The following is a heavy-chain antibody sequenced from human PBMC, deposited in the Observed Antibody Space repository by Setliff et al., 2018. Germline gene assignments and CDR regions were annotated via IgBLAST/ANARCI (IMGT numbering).Heavy chain of an antibody. CDR1: GFIFSDYY. J-gene: IGHJ1*01. V-gene: IGHV3-11*01. Sequence: PGGSLRLSCAASGFIFSDYYMTWIRQAPGKGLEWVSYITSSGTTTFNADSVKGRFSISRDNAKNSLFLQMNSLRAEDTAVYYCARDRDGHFQLWGRGTLVTVSS. CDR3: ARDRDGHFQL. CDR2: ITSSGTTT.